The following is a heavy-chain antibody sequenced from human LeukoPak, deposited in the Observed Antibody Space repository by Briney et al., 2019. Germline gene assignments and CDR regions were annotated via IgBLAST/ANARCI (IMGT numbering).Heavy chain of an antibody. Sequence: SETLSLTCTVSAGSISSTSYYWGWIRQPPGKGLAWIGSIYYSGSTYYNPSLKSRVTISVDTSKNQFSLKLSSVTAADTAVYYCARHVPTMIVVVAFDIWGQGTMVTVSS. CDR3: ARHVPTMIVVVAFDI. CDR1: AGSISSTSYY. V-gene: IGHV4-39*01. D-gene: IGHD3-22*01. J-gene: IGHJ3*02. CDR2: IYYSGST.